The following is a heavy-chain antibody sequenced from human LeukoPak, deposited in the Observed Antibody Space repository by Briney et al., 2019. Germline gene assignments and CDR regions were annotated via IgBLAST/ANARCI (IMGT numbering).Heavy chain of an antibody. D-gene: IGHD5-24*01. CDR1: GFTFSTYG. CDR2: ISYDGSNK. Sequence: PGGSLRLSCAASGFTFSTYGMHWVRQAPGKGLEWVAVISYDGSNKYYADSVKGRFTISRDNSKNTLYLQMNSLRAEDTAVYYCASRDLNYFDYWGQGTLVTVSS. CDR3: ASRDLNYFDY. V-gene: IGHV3-30*03. J-gene: IGHJ4*02.